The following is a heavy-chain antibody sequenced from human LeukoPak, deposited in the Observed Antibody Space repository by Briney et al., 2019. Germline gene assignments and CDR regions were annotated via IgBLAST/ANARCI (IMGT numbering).Heavy chain of an antibody. V-gene: IGHV4-34*01. CDR1: GGSFSGYY. Sequence: SETLSLTCAVYGGSFSGYYWSWIRQPPGKGLEWIGEINHSGSTYYNPSPKSRVTISVDTSKNQFSLKLISVTAADTAVYYCARNFQYFDLPDYWGQGTLVTVSS. CDR3: ARNFQYFDLPDY. J-gene: IGHJ4*02. D-gene: IGHD2/OR15-2a*01. CDR2: INHSGST.